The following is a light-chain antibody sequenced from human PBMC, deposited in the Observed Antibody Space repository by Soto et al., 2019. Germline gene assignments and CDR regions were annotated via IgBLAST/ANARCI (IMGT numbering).Light chain of an antibody. J-gene: IGLJ1*01. CDR2: EVS. CDR3: NSYTTSSTYV. CDR1: SSDVGSYNR. Sequence: QSVLTQPASVSGSPGQSITISCTGTSSDVGSYNRVSWYQQAPGTAPKLMIYEVSNRPSGVSNRFSGSKSGNTAYLTISGLQAEDEADYFCNSYTTSSTYVFGTGTKLTVL. V-gene: IGLV2-14*01.